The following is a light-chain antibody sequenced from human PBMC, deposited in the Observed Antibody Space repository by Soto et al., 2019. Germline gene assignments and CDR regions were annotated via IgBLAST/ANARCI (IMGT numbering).Light chain of an antibody. J-gene: IGLJ2*01. CDR3: SSYTTSTSFIL. CDR1: RSDVGGYNY. CDR2: EVS. V-gene: IGLV2-14*01. Sequence: QSALTQPPSASGSPGQSVTISCTGTRSDVGGYNYVSWYQQVPGTAPKAMIYEVSSRPSGVSNRFSGSKSGNTASLTISGLQAEDEAYYYCSSYTTSTSFILFGGGTKLTVL.